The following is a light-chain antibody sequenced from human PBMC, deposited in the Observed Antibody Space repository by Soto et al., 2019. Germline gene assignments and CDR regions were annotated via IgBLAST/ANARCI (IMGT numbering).Light chain of an antibody. Sequence: QTLLTQPASVSGSPGQSITISCTGTSSDVGGYNYVSWYQQHPGKAPKLMIYEVSNRPSGVSNRFSGSKSGNTASLTISGLQAEDEAVYYCSSYTTGSTLPWVFGTGTKVTVL. V-gene: IGLV2-14*01. J-gene: IGLJ1*01. CDR3: SSYTTGSTLPWV. CDR1: SSDVGGYNY. CDR2: EVS.